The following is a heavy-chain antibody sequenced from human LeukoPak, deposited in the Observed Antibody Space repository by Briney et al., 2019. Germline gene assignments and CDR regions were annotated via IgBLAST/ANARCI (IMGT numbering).Heavy chain of an antibody. CDR1: GGSFSGYY. CDR2: INHSGST. Sequence: SETLSLTCAVYGGSFSGYYWSWIRQPPGKGLEWIGEINHSGSTNYNPSLKSRVTISVDTSKNQFSLKLSSVTAADTAVYYCARLFGRVGAPFYYYYYMDVWDKGTTVTVSS. CDR3: ARLFGRVGAPFYYYYYMDV. D-gene: IGHD3-16*01. V-gene: IGHV4-34*01. J-gene: IGHJ6*03.